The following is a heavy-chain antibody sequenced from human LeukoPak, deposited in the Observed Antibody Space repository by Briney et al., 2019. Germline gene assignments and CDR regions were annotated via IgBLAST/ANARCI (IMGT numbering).Heavy chain of an antibody. D-gene: IGHD3-22*01. Sequence: ASVKVSCKASGYTFTSYGTSWVRQAPGQGLEWMGWISAYNGNTNYAQKLQGRVTMTTDTSTSTAYMELRSLRSDDTAVYYCARVPDRATYYYDSSGYFDAFDIWGQGTMVTVSS. CDR1: GYTFTSYG. CDR2: ISAYNGNT. J-gene: IGHJ3*02. V-gene: IGHV1-18*01. CDR3: ARVPDRATYYYDSSGYFDAFDI.